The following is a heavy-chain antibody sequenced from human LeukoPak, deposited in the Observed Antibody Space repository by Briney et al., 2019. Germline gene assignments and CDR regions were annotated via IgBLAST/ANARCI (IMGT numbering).Heavy chain of an antibody. V-gene: IGHV4-34*01. CDR1: GGSFSGYY. CDR3: ASLAGGDSGGLDY. CDR2: INHSGST. J-gene: IGHJ4*02. D-gene: IGHD3-22*01. Sequence: KPSETLSLTCAVYGGSFSGYYWSWIRQPPGKGLEWIGEINHSGSTNYNPSLKSRVTISVDTSKNQFSLKLSSVTAADTAVYYCASLAGGDSGGLDYWGQGTLVTVSS.